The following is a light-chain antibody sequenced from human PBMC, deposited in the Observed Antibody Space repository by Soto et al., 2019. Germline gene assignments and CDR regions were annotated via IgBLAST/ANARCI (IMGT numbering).Light chain of an antibody. CDR2: AAS. J-gene: IGKJ4*01. Sequence: DIQMTQSPSSLSASVGDRVTITCRASQGIRNDLGWYQQKPGKAPKRLIYAASSLQSGVPSRFSGSGSGTDFTFTISSLQAEDTATYYCQQYDDIPPMTFGGGTKVEI. CDR3: QQYDDIPPMT. CDR1: QGIRND. V-gene: IGKV1-17*01.